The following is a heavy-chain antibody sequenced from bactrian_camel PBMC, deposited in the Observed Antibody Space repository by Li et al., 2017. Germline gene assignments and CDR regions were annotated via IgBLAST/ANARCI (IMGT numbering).Heavy chain of an antibody. D-gene: IGHD3*01. CDR1: GYTFSGNR. J-gene: IGHJ4*01. CDR3: GTEGPKIVATRRENERVYVV. V-gene: IGHV3S66*01. CDR2: ISRTGSST. Sequence: VQLVESGGGSVQSGGSLRLSCAASGYTFSGNRLGWFRQALGKEREGVATISRTGSSTYYAEYVRGRFTISRDTAKNTVYLQLNNLKPEDTAVYYCGTEGPKIVATRRENERVYVVWGRGTQVTVS.